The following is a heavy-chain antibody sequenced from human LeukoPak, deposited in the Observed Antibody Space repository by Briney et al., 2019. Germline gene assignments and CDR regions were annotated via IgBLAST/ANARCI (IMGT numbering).Heavy chain of an antibody. CDR3: ARAVRELGLAFDI. D-gene: IGHD1-26*01. J-gene: IGHJ3*02. V-gene: IGHV3-7*01. CDR1: GFTFSSYW. CDR2: IKQDGSEK. Sequence: GGSLRLSCAASGFTFSSYWMSWVRQAPGKGLEWVANIKQDGSEKYYVDSVKGRFTISRDNAKNSLYLQMNSLRAEDTAVYYCARAVRELGLAFDIWGQGTMVTVSS.